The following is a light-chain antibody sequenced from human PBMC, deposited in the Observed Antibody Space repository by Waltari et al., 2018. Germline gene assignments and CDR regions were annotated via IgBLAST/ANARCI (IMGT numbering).Light chain of an antibody. Sequence: EILMTQSTVILSVSPGASVLLSCWASQDLRNNLPWYQHKPGQPPRLLIYGALSRADGVPDRFTGSGSGTDFALSISRLQSDDFAVYFCQQYNSWPPTFAPGTTVDL. CDR3: QQYNSWPPT. V-gene: IGKV3-15*01. J-gene: IGKJ3*01. CDR2: GAL. CDR1: QDLRNN.